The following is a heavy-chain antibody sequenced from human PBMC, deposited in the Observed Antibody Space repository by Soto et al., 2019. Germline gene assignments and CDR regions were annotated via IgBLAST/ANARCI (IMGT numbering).Heavy chain of an antibody. D-gene: IGHD2-15*01. J-gene: IGHJ5*02. Sequence: SETLSLTCTVSGGSISSSSYYWGWIRQPPGKGLEWIGSIYYSGSTYYNPSLKSRVTISVDTSKNQFSLKLSSVTAADTAVYYWARRNGVVVVAATAALEGFDPWGQGTLVTVSS. CDR3: ARRNGVVVVAATAALEGFDP. CDR1: GGSISSSSYY. V-gene: IGHV4-39*01. CDR2: IYYSGST.